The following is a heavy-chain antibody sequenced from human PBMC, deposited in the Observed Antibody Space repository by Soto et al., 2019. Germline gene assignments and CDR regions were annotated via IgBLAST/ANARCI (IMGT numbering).Heavy chain of an antibody. V-gene: IGHV3-11*06. D-gene: IGHD2-2*01. CDR1: GFTFSDYY. J-gene: IGHJ6*02. CDR3: ARDGGEVIPAAIGGGYGMDV. Sequence: QVQLVESGGXXVKPGGSLRLSCAASGFTFSDYYMSWIRQAPGKGLEWXXXXSGSNIYTNYADSVKGRFTISRDNANNSLYLQMDSLRVEDTAVYYCARDGGEVIPAAIGGGYGMDVWGQGTTVTVSS. CDR2: XSGSNIYT.